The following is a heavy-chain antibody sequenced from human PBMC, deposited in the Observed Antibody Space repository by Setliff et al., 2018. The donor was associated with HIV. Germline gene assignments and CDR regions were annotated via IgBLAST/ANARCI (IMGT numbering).Heavy chain of an antibody. CDR3: ARTWGAGVTGYWFEP. V-gene: IGHV1-69*13. CDR1: GGTFSSYA. J-gene: IGHJ5*02. CDR2: IIPISGRT. Sequence: GASVKVSCKASGGTFSSYAFSWVRQAPGQGLEWMGGIIPISGRTNYAQKFQGRVTITADGSTRTAYMELSSLRSEDTAVYYCARTWGAGVTGYWFEPWGQGSLVTVSS. D-gene: IGHD3-9*01.